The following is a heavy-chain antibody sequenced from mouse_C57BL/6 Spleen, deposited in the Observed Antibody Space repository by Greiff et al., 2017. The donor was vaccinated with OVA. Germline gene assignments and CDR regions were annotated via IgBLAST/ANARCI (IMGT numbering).Heavy chain of an antibody. D-gene: IGHD2-5*01. CDR2: WNNYTY. CDR3: GGETPFYSNYEGGAMDD. V-gene: IGHV8-2*01. J-gene: IGHJ4*01. Sequence: QVTLQVSGPGILQPSQTLSLACTFSGFSLSTSGMGLSWLRKPSGKALEWLASTWNNYTYYNPSLKGRLTLSKETSNYQVFLKLTSVDPASSATYDGAGGETPFYSNYEGGAMDDWGQGTSVTVSS. CDR1: FSLSTSGMGL.